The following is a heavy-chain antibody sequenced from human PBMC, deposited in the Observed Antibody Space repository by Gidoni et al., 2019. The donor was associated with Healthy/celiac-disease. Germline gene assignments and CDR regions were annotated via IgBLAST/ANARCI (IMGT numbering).Heavy chain of an antibody. Sequence: QVQLQESGPGLVKPSQTLSLTCTVSGGSISRGGYYWSWIRQHPGKGLEWIGYIYYSGSTYYNPSLKSLVTISVDTSKNQFCLKLSSVTAADTAVYYCARGGIYCSGGSCYQYYFDYWGQGTLVTVSS. D-gene: IGHD2-15*01. CDR3: ARGGIYCSGGSCYQYYFDY. J-gene: IGHJ4*02. CDR2: IYYSGST. V-gene: IGHV4-31*01. CDR1: GGSISRGGYY.